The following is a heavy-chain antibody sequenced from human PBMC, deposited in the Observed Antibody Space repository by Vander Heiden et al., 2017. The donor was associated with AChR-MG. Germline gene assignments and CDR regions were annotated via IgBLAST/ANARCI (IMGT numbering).Heavy chain of an antibody. D-gene: IGHD6-19*01. V-gene: IGHV4-59*01. CDR3: ARRGAVAGGVYLDS. J-gene: IGHJ4*02. Sequence: QVQLQESGPGLVQPSETLCLTCPVSGGSISSYYWSWLRQPPGKGREWIGYIYYSGSTNYNPSLKSRVTISVDTSKNQFSLKFISVTAADTAVYYCARRGAVAGGVYLDSWGQGTLVTVSS. CDR2: IYYSGST. CDR1: GGSISSYY.